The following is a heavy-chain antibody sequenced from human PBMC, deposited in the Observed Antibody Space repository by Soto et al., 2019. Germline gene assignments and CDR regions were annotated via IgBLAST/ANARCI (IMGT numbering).Heavy chain of an antibody. J-gene: IGHJ4*02. V-gene: IGHV3-74*01. Sequence: EVQLAESGGGLIQPGGSLRLSCATSGFTFSRYWIHWVRQAPGEGLVWVSRISGDGVHTDYAESVKGRFTVSRDIAKGTGYLQMNNLRAEDTAIYYCARLGFVGEGDFWGQGSLVTVSS. CDR1: GFTFSRYW. CDR3: ARLGFVGEGDF. CDR2: ISGDGVHT. D-gene: IGHD3-16*01.